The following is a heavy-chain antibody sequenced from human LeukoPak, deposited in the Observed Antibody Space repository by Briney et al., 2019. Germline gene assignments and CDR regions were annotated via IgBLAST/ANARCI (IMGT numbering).Heavy chain of an antibody. V-gene: IGHV4-4*07. D-gene: IGHD3-16*02. CDR3: AREGLRLGELSYD. Sequence: SETLSLTCAVYGGSFSGYYWSWIRQPAGKGLEWIGRIYTSGSTNYNPSLKSRVTISVDTSKNQFSLKLSSVTAADTAVYYCAREGLRLGELSYDWGQGTLVTVSS. CDR1: GGSFSGYY. J-gene: IGHJ4*02. CDR2: IYTSGST.